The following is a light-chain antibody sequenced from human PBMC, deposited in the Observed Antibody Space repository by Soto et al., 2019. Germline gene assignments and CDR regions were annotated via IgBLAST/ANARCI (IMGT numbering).Light chain of an antibody. V-gene: IGKV2-28*01. CDR1: QSLLHSSGYNY. CDR3: MQALQTPLT. J-gene: IGKJ4*01. Sequence: EIVLIQSPLSLPVTPGEPASISCRSSQSLLHSSGYNYLNWYLQRPGQSPHLLIYLGSNRASGVTDRFSGSGSGTDFTLKISRVEAEDVGFYYCMQALQTPLTFGGGTKVDIK. CDR2: LGS.